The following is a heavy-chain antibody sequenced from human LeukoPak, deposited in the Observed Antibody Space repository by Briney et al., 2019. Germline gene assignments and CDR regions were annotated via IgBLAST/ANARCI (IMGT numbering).Heavy chain of an antibody. V-gene: IGHV1-46*01. CDR2: INPNGGSA. D-gene: IGHD2-21*01. J-gene: IGHJ5*02. CDR3: ARGVIYNWFDP. Sequence: ASVKVSCKASGFSFTSYYIHWVRQAPGQGLEWMGIINPNGGSANYAQKFQGRVTMTRDTSTSTVYMELSSLRSEDTAVYYCARGVIYNWFDPWGQGTLVTVSS. CDR1: GFSFTSYY.